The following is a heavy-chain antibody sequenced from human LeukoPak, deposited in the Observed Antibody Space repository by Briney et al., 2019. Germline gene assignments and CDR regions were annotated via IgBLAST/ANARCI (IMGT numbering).Heavy chain of an antibody. V-gene: IGHV4-34*01. CDR2: ITPGGIA. CDR3: ARSSRSLESSAYSFRD. D-gene: IGHD3-22*01. Sequence: SETLSLTCAVNGGSLSGYSLNWIRQPPGKGLEWIGEITPGGIANSNPSLKSRVIMSVDTFKNQFSLKMTSLTAADTAVYYCARSSRSLESSAYSFRDWGQGNLVTVSP. J-gene: IGHJ4*02. CDR1: GGSLSGYS.